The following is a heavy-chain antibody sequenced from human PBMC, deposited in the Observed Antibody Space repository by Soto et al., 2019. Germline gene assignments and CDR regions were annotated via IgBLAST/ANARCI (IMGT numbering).Heavy chain of an antibody. CDR1: GFTFSSYW. V-gene: IGHV3-7*01. D-gene: IGHD2-15*01. CDR2: IKQDGSEK. CDR3: ASDICSGCICPFYYFDY. Sequence: GGSLRLSCAASGFTFSSYWMSWVRQAPGKGLEWVANIKQDGSEKYYVESVKGRFTISRDNAKNSLYLQMNSLRAEDTAVYYCASDICSGCICPFYYFDYLGHGSLVTVSS. J-gene: IGHJ4*01.